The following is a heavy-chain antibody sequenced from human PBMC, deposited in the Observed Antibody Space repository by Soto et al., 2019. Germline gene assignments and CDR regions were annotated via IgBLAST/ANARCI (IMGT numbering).Heavy chain of an antibody. CDR2: ISSIGDST. D-gene: IGHD3-10*01. J-gene: IGHJ5*02. CDR3: ARDVTRPLWFGELDWFDP. V-gene: IGHV3-23*01. CDR1: GFTFSTYA. Sequence: EVQLLESGGGLVQPGGSLRLSCAASGFTFSTYAMTWVRQAPGKGLEWVSTISSIGDSTYYADFVKGRFTISRDNSKNMQFLRMNSLRAEDTAVYYCARDVTRPLWFGELDWFDPWGQGTLVTVSS.